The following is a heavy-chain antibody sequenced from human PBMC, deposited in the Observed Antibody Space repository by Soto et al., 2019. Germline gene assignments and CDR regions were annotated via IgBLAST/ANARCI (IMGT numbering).Heavy chain of an antibody. D-gene: IGHD3-22*01. CDR1: GFTFSSYS. CDR2: ISSSSSYI. CDR3: ERDTSSGYHHFDY. Sequence: XVCLRLSIAASGFTFSSYSMNWVRQAPGKGLEWVSSISSSSSYIYYADSVKGRFTISRDNAKNSLYLQMNSLRAEDTAVYYCERDTSSGYHHFDYWGQGTLVTVSS. J-gene: IGHJ4*02. V-gene: IGHV3-21*01.